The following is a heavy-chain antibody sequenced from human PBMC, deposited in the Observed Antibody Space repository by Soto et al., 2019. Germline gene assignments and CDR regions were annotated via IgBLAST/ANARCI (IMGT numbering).Heavy chain of an antibody. Sequence: GGSLRLSCAASGFSFSISPMHWVRHAPGKGPEWVALISYDGTNKFYADSVKGRFTISRDNSKSTLYLQVDSLRPEDAAVYYCARDPKASGGQHWAFNYFDSWGQGTLVTVSS. CDR1: GFSFSISP. D-gene: IGHD7-27*01. CDR2: ISYDGTNK. CDR3: ARDPKASGGQHWAFNYFDS. J-gene: IGHJ4*02. V-gene: IGHV3-30-3*01.